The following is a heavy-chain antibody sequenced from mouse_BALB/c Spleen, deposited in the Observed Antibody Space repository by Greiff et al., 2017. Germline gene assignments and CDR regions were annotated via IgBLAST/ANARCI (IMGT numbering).Heavy chain of an antibody. Sequence: VKLQESGPGLVAPSQSLSITCTVSGFSLTSYGVHWVRQPPGKGLEWLGVIWAGGSTNYNSALMSRLSISKDNSKSQVFLKMNSLQTDDTAMYYCARDCYDYDVGAMDYWGQGTSVTVSS. J-gene: IGHJ4*01. D-gene: IGHD2-4*01. CDR2: IWAGGST. CDR3: ARDCYDYDVGAMDY. V-gene: IGHV2-9*02. CDR1: GFSLTSYG.